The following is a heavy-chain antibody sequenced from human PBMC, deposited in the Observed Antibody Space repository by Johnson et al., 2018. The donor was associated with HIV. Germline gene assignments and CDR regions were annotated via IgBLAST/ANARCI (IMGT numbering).Heavy chain of an antibody. CDR1: GFTFSIYW. V-gene: IGHV3-7*01. Sequence: EEQLVESGGGLVQPGGSLRLSCAASGFTFSIYWMSWVRQAPGKGLEWVANIKQDGSERYYVDSVKGRFTISRDYAKNSLYLQMNSLRAEDTAVYYCARDQGWGDAFGIWGQGTMVIVSS. CDR3: ARDQGWGDAFGI. CDR2: IKQDGSER. J-gene: IGHJ3*02. D-gene: IGHD3-16*01.